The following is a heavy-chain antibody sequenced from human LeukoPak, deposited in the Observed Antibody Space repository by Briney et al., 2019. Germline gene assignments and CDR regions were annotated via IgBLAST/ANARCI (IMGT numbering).Heavy chain of an antibody. J-gene: IGHJ3*02. Sequence: GGSLRLSCAASGFTFSSYSMNWVRQAPGKGLEWVSSISSSSSYIYYADSVKGRFTISRDNAKNSLYLQMNSLRAADTAVYYCARDQKSPPRALYYYDSSGSDAFDIWGQGTMVTVSS. CDR2: ISSSSSYI. V-gene: IGHV3-21*04. CDR1: GFTFSSYS. CDR3: ARDQKSPPRALYYYDSSGSDAFDI. D-gene: IGHD3-22*01.